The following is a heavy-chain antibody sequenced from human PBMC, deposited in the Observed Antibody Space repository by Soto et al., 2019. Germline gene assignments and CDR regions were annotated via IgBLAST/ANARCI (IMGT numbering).Heavy chain of an antibody. CDR1: GGSITGHY. V-gene: IGHV4-59*11. Sequence: SETLSLTCTVSGGSITGHYWIWIRQSPGKGLEWIGYIFYTGSTNYNPSLKSRVTLSVDTSKNQFSLRLSSVTAADTAVYYCARVGSSGWSPDYWGQGTLVTVSS. D-gene: IGHD6-19*01. CDR3: ARVGSSGWSPDY. J-gene: IGHJ4*02. CDR2: IFYTGST.